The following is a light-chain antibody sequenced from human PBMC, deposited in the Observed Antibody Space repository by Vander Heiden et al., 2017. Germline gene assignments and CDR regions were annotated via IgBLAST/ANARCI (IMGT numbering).Light chain of an antibody. Sequence: SSVLTQPPSVSVAPGQPARITCAENDIETKIVHWYQQEPGQAPVVVVYSDSDRPSGIPERFSGSNSGNTATLTISRVEAGDEADYYCQVWDFSSDHLVFGGGTKLTVL. CDR1: DIETKI. J-gene: IGLJ2*01. CDR3: QVWDFSSDHLV. V-gene: IGLV3-21*02. CDR2: SDS.